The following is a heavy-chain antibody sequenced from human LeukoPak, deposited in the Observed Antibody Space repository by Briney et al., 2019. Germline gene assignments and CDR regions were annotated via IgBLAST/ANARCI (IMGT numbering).Heavy chain of an antibody. CDR1: GFTFSTFA. J-gene: IGHJ6*03. CDR3: ARKGGATTYGYYYYMDV. CDR2: IKQDGSEK. Sequence: GGSLRLSCAASGFTFSTFAMIWVRQPPGKGLEWVANIKQDGSEKYYVDSVKGRFTISRDNAKNSLYLQMNSLRAEDTAVYYCARKGGATTYGYYYYMDVWGEGTTVTISS. D-gene: IGHD1-26*01. V-gene: IGHV3-7*01.